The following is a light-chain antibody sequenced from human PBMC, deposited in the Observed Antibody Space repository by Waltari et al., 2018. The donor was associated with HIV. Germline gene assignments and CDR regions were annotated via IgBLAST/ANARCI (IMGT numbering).Light chain of an antibody. J-gene: IGLJ3*02. CDR2: SNN. CDR3: AAWDENLNGL. Sequence: QSVLTQPPSASGTPGQRVTISCSGSSSNIGTTTVHWYQHLPGSAPKLRIYSNNQRPSGVPDRFSASKSGTSASLAISGLRSEDEAEYYCAAWDENLNGLFGGGTKLTVL. CDR1: SSNIGTTT. V-gene: IGLV1-44*01.